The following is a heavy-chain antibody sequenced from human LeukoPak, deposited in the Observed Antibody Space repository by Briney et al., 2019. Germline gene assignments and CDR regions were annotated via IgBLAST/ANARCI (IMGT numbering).Heavy chain of an antibody. CDR3: ARGPKRPRGNSYGYSRFDP. D-gene: IGHD5-18*01. J-gene: IGHJ5*02. Sequence: SETLSLTCAVYGGSFSGYYWSWIRQPPGKGLEWIGEINHSGSTNYNPSLKSRVTISVDTSKNQFSLKLSSVTAADTAVYYCARGPKRPRGNSYGYSRFDPWGQGTLVTVSS. CDR1: GGSFSGYY. V-gene: IGHV4-34*01. CDR2: INHSGST.